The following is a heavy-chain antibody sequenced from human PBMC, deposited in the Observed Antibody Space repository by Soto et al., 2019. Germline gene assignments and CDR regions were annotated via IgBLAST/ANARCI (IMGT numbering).Heavy chain of an antibody. CDR2: IYYSGIT. Sequence: SETLSLTCVVSGGSISSNTYYWAWIRQAPGKGLEWIGTIYYSGITYYNPSLKSRVTISVDTSKNQFSLRLGSVTAADTAVYYCARQTRYIGYALWPPYYFDCWGQGLLVTVSS. CDR1: GGSISSNTYY. CDR3: ARQTRYIGYALWPPYYFDC. J-gene: IGHJ4*02. V-gene: IGHV4-39*01. D-gene: IGHD5-12*01.